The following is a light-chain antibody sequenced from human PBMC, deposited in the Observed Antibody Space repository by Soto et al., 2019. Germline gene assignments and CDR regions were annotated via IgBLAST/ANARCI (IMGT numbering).Light chain of an antibody. CDR2: GAS. CDR1: QSVSSN. J-gene: IGKJ1*01. V-gene: IGKV3D-15*01. CDR3: QQYNNLPPT. Sequence: ETLMTQSPADLSLSPGETATLSCRASQSVSSNLAWYQQKPGQAPRLLIYGASTRATGIPARFSGSGSGTDFTLTISSLQSEDSAFYYCQQYNNLPPTFGQGTKVDIK.